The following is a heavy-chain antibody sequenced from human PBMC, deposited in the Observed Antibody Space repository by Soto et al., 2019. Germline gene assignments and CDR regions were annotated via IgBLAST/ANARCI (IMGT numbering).Heavy chain of an antibody. Sequence: QVQLQESGPGLVKPSETLSLTCTVSGGSVSSGSYYWSWIRQPPGKGLEWIGYIYYSGSTNYNPSLQSRFTISVDTSKNQFSLKLSSVTAADTAVYYCARGGYNWKGGYWFDPWGQGTLVTVSS. CDR1: GGSVSSGSYY. D-gene: IGHD1-20*01. J-gene: IGHJ5*02. CDR2: IYYSGST. CDR3: ARGGYNWKGGYWFDP. V-gene: IGHV4-61*01.